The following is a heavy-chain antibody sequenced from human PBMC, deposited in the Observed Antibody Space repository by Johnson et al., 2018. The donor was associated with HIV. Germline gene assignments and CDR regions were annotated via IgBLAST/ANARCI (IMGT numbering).Heavy chain of an antibody. D-gene: IGHD3-22*01. Sequence: VQLVESGGGVVQPGRSLRLSCAASGFTFSNDWTRWVRQAPGKGLEWVGRIKSKSDGGTTDYAANVKGRFTISRDDSKNTLYLQMNSLKTEDTAVYYCTTGHYYESSGDAFDIWGQGTMVTVSS. V-gene: IGHV3-15*01. CDR3: TTGHYYESSGDAFDI. CDR1: GFTFSNDW. J-gene: IGHJ3*02. CDR2: IKSKSDGGTT.